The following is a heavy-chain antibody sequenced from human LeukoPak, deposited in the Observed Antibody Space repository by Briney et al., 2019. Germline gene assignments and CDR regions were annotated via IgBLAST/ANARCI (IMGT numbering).Heavy chain of an antibody. CDR3: ARERGSGSYYSDYYYGMDV. J-gene: IGHJ6*02. CDR1: GYTFTSYD. Sequence: ASVKVSCKASGYTFTSYDINWVRQATGQGLEWMGWMNPNSGNTGYAQKFQGRVTMTRNTSISTAYMELSSLRSEDTAVYYCARERGSGSYYSDYYYGMDVWGQGTTVTVSS. CDR2: MNPNSGNT. D-gene: IGHD3-10*01. V-gene: IGHV1-8*01.